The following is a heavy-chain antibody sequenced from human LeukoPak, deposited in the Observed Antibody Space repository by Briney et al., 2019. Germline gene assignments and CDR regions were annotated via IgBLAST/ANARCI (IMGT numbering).Heavy chain of an antibody. CDR1: GFTFSSYS. J-gene: IGHJ4*02. Sequence: GGSLRLSCAASGFTFSSYSMNWVRQAPGKGLEWVSSISSSSSYIYYAVSLKGRFTISRDNAKNSLYLQMNSLRAEDTAVYYCAKFTRTLVRGALVNWGQGTLVTVSS. CDR2: ISSSSSYI. D-gene: IGHD3-10*01. CDR3: AKFTRTLVRGALVN. V-gene: IGHV3-21*04.